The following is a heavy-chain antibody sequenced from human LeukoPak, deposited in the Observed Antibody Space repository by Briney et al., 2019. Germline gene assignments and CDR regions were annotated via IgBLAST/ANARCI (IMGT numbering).Heavy chain of an antibody. D-gene: IGHD6-13*01. CDR1: GFTFSSYA. Sequence: GGSLRLSCAASGFTFSSYAMSWVRQAPGKGLEWVSAISGGGGSTYYADSVKGRFTISRDNSKNTLYLQMNSLRDEDTAVYYCAREAPPYSSSWYGASVDPWGQGTLVTVSS. CDR3: AREAPPYSSSWYGASVDP. J-gene: IGHJ5*02. CDR2: ISGGGGST. V-gene: IGHV3-23*01.